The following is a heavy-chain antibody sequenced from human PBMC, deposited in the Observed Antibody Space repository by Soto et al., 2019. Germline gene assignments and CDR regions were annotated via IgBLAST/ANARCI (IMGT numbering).Heavy chain of an antibody. V-gene: IGHV1-69*13. CDR1: GGTFSSYA. CDR2: IIPIFGTA. Sequence: SVKVSCKASGGTFSSYAISWVRQAPGQGLEWMGGIIPIFGTANYAQKFQGRVTITADESTSTAYMELSSLRSEDTAVYYCARDRGYCSGGSCYSSRVGSYAFDIWG. CDR3: ARDRGYCSGGSCYSSRVGSYAFDI. D-gene: IGHD2-15*01. J-gene: IGHJ3*02.